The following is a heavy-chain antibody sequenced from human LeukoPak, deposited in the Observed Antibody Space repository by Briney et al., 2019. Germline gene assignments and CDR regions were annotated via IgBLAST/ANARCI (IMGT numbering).Heavy chain of an antibody. V-gene: IGHV3-21*01. J-gene: IGHJ3*02. Sequence: PGGSLRLSCAASGFTFSSYSMNWVRQALGKGLEWVSSISSSSSYIYYADSVKGRFTISRDNAKNSLYLQMNSLRAEDTAVYYCARDSGVGAFDIWGQGTMVTVSS. D-gene: IGHD3-10*01. CDR1: GFTFSSYS. CDR3: ARDSGVGAFDI. CDR2: ISSSSSYI.